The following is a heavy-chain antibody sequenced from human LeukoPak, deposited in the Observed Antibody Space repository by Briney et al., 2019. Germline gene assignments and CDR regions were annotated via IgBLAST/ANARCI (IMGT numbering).Heavy chain of an antibody. Sequence: GGSLTLSCEASGLILRGHAMSWVRRAPGKGLEWVSGIGDSGEIERYADSVKGRFTISRDNFRNTVYLEMRSLRPEDTAVYYCAKGYSSGWTPFDYWGQGTQVTVSS. V-gene: IGHV3-23*01. CDR2: IGDSGEIE. J-gene: IGHJ4*02. D-gene: IGHD6-19*01. CDR1: GLILRGHA. CDR3: AKGYSSGWTPFDY.